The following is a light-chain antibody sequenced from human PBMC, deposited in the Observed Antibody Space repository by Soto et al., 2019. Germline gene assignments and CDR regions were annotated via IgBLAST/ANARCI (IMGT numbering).Light chain of an antibody. CDR3: QQCGSSPLS. J-gene: IGKJ4*01. Sequence: EIVLKQSPGTLSLSPGERATLSCRASQSVSSSYLAWYQQKPGQAPRLLMYGSSSGATGIPDRFSGSGSGTDFTLTISRLEPEDFAVYYCQQCGSSPLSFGGGTKVEIK. CDR2: GSS. CDR1: QSVSSSY. V-gene: IGKV3-20*01.